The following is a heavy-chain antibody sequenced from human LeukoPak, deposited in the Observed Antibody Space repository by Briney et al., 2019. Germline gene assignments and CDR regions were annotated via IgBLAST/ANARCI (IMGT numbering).Heavy chain of an antibody. CDR1: GFTFKNHG. J-gene: IGHJ4*02. V-gene: IGHV3-23*01. CDR3: AKDRALLLLWFGEFQLPRIRTNYFDY. CDR2: ISGSGGSP. D-gene: IGHD3-10*01. Sequence: GGSLRLSCVFSGFTFKNHGMHWVRQAPGKGLEWVSAISGSGGSPYYADSVKGRFTISRDSSKNTLYLQMNSLRAEDTAVYYCAKDRALLLLWFGEFQLPRIRTNYFDYWGQGTLVTVSS.